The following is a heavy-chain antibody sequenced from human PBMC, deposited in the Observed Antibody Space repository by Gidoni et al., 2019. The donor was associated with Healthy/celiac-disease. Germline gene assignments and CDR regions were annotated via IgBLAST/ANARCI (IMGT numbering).Heavy chain of an antibody. J-gene: IGHJ3*02. V-gene: IGHV3-7*03. Sequence: SSSWMHWVCQAPEKGLEWVADIKCDGSEKYYVDSVKGRLTISRDNAKNSLYLQVNSLRAEDMTVYYCLLSYDSSGISAFDIWGQGTMVTVSS. CDR3: LLSYDSSGISAFDI. CDR1: SSSW. CDR2: IKCDGSEK. D-gene: IGHD3-22*01.